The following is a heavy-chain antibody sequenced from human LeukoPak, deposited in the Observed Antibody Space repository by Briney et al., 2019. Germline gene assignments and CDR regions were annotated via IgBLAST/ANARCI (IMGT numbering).Heavy chain of an antibody. Sequence: PSETLSLTCTVSGGSISSYYWSWIRQPPGKGLEWIGYIYYSGSTNYNPSLKSRVTISVDTSKNQFSLKLSSVTAADTAVYYCARVTGTALAVFFDYWGQGTLVTVSS. CDR2: IYYSGST. D-gene: IGHD1-7*01. V-gene: IGHV4-59*01. CDR3: ARVTGTALAVFFDY. J-gene: IGHJ4*02. CDR1: GGSISSYY.